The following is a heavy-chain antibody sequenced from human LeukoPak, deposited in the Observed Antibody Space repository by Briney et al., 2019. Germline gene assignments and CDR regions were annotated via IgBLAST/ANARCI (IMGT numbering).Heavy chain of an antibody. CDR1: GGSFSGYN. J-gene: IGHJ3*02. Sequence: SETLSLTCAVYGGSFSGYNWSWIRQPPGKGLEWTGEINHSGSTNYNPSLKSRVTISVDTSKNQFSQKLSSVTAADTAVYYCARGRGAFDIWGQGTMVTVSS. V-gene: IGHV4-34*01. CDR3: ARGRGAFDI. CDR2: INHSGST.